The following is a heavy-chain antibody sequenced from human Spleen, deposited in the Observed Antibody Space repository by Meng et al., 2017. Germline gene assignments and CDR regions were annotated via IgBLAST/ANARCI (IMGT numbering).Heavy chain of an antibody. CDR1: GFTFDDYG. CDR3: TKDPGDYYGMDV. V-gene: IGHV3-20*04. Sequence: GESLKISCAASGFTFDDYGMSWVRQAPGKGLEWVSTINGKGESTSYTDSVKGRFIISRDNSKNTLYLQMNSLRAEDTAVYYCTKDPGDYYGMDVWGQGTTVTVSS. J-gene: IGHJ6*02. D-gene: IGHD1-1*01. CDR2: INGKGEST.